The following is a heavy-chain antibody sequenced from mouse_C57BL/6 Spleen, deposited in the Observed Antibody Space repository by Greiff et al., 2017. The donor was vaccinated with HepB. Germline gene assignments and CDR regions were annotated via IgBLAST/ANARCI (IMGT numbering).Heavy chain of an antibody. D-gene: IGHD3-3*01. Sequence: EVKVEESGGGLVKPGGSLKLSCAASGFTFSSYAMSWVRQTPEKRLEWVATISDGGSYTYYPDNVKGRFSISRDNAKNNLYLQMSHLKSEDTAMYYCAREGDREKNWYFDVWGTGTTVTVSS. CDR3: AREGDREKNWYFDV. J-gene: IGHJ1*03. V-gene: IGHV5-4*01. CDR1: GFTFSSYA. CDR2: ISDGGSYT.